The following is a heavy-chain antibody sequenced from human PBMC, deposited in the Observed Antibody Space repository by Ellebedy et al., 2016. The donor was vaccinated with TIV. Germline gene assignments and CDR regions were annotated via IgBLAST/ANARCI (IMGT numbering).Heavy chain of an antibody. CDR3: ARRFYSDTTGFHPYDY. J-gene: IGHJ4*02. CDR2: ISGSSSAI. D-gene: IGHD3-22*01. V-gene: IGHV3-21*01. CDR1: GFTFSSYS. Sequence: GESLKISXAASGFTFSSYSMTWVRQAPGKGLEWVSSISGSSSAIFYADSVKGRFTISRDNAKNSLYLQMNSLRDEDTAVYYCARRFYSDTTGFHPYDYWGQGTLVTVSS.